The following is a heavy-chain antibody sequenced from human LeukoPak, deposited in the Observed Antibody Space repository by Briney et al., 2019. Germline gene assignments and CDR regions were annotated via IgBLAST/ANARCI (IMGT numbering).Heavy chain of an antibody. J-gene: IGHJ6*03. CDR2: IIPIFGTA. D-gene: IGHD6-13*01. Sequence: SVKVSCKASGGTFSSYAISWVRQAPGQGLEWMGGIIPIFGTANYAQKFQGRVTITADESTSTAYMELSSLRSEDTAVYYCASRSSSWHGIHYYYYMDVWGKGTTVTVSS. CDR1: GGTFSSYA. V-gene: IGHV1-69*13. CDR3: ASRSSSWHGIHYYYYMDV.